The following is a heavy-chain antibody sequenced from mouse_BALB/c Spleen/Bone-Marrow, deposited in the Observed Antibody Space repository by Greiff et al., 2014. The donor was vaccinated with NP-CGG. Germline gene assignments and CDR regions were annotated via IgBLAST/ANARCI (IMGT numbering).Heavy chain of an antibody. CDR3: AKKDYGSSSFDY. J-gene: IGHJ2*01. Sequence: EVQLQQSGPELEKPGASVKISCKASGYPFTDSNMNWVKQSNGKNLEWIGNIDPYYGGTSYSQKFKGKATLTVDKSSSTAYMQLRNLTSEDSAVYYCAKKDYGSSSFDYWGQGTTPTVSS. CDR1: GYPFTDSN. CDR2: IDPYYGGT. D-gene: IGHD1-1*01. V-gene: IGHV1-39*01.